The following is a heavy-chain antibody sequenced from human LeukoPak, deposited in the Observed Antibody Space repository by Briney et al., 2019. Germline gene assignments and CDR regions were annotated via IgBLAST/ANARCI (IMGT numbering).Heavy chain of an antibody. CDR2: ISYDGSNK. CDR3: AKDRSSSGGFDP. D-gene: IGHD6-13*01. V-gene: IGHV3-30*18. J-gene: IGHJ5*02. CDR1: GFTFSSYG. Sequence: PGRSLRLSCAASGFTFSSYGMHWVRQAPGKGLEWVAVISYDGSNKYYADSVKGRFTISRDNSKNTLYLQMNSLRAEDTAVYYCAKDRSSSGGFDPWGQGTLVTVSS.